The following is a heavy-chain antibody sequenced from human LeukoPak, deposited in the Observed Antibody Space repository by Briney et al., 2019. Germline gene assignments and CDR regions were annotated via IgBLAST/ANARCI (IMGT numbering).Heavy chain of an antibody. CDR2: IIPILGIA. Sequence: GSSVNVSCKASVGTFSSYTISWVRQAPGQGLEWMGRIIPILGIANYAQKFQGRVTITADKSTSTAYMELSSLRSEDTAVYYCARALAAPNNWFDPWGQGTLVTVSS. CDR3: ARALAAPNNWFDP. D-gene: IGHD6-6*01. J-gene: IGHJ5*02. V-gene: IGHV1-69*02. CDR1: VGTFSSYT.